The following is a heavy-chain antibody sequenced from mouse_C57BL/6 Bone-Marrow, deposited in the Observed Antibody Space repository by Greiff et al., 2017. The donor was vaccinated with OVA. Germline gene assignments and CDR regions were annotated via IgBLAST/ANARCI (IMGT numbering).Heavy chain of an antibody. D-gene: IGHD2-4*01. Sequence: VKLQQPGAELVKPGASVKLSCKASGYTFTSYWMQWVKQRPGQGLEWIGEIDPSDSYTNYNQKFKGKATLTVDTSSSTAYMQLSSLTSEDSAVYYCAMGDYDDYWGQGTTLTVSS. V-gene: IGHV1-50*01. CDR2: IDPSDSYT. CDR3: AMGDYDDY. CDR1: GYTFTSYW. J-gene: IGHJ2*01.